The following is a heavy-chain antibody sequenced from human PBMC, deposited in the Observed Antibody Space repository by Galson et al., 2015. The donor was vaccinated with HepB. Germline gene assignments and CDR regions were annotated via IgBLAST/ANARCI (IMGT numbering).Heavy chain of an antibody. CDR1: GGTFSSYA. V-gene: IGHV1-69*13. J-gene: IGHJ4*02. CDR2: IIPIFGTA. Sequence: SVKVSCKASGGTFSSYAISWVRQAPGQGLEWMGGIIPIFGTANYAQKFQGRVTITADESTSTAYMELSSLRSEDTAVYYCAREGNRRLRDTFDYWGQGTLVTVSS. CDR3: AREGNRRLRDTFDY. D-gene: IGHD5-12*01.